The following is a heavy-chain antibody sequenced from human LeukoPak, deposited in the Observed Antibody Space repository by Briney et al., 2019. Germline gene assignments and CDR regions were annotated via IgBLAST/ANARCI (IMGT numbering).Heavy chain of an antibody. D-gene: IGHD3-16*01. CDR3: ARGVGGLGNMDV. CDR1: GYTFTSYD. V-gene: IGHV1-8*02. Sequence: ASVKVSCKASGYTFTSYDINRVRQVTGQGLEWMGWMSPKSGNTDYAQKFKGRVTMTRNTSINTAYLELSSLTSDDTAVYFCARGVGGLGNMDVWGKGTTVIISS. J-gene: IGHJ6*03. CDR2: MSPKSGNT.